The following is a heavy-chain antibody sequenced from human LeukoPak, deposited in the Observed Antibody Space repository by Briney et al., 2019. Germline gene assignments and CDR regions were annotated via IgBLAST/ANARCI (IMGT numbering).Heavy chain of an antibody. CDR1: GYTFTSYA. Sequence: AASVKVSCKASGYTFTSYAMRWVRQAPGQRLEWMGWINAGNGNTKYSQKFQGRVTMTRDTSASTAYMELSSLRSEDTAVYYCARDGLGYCSGGSCYSGHYYYGMD. CDR2: INAGNGNT. V-gene: IGHV1-3*01. D-gene: IGHD2-15*01. CDR3: ARDGLGYCSGGSCYSGHYYYGMD. J-gene: IGHJ6*01.